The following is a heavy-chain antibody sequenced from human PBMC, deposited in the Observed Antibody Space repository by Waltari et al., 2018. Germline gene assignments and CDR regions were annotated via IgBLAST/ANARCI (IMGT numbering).Heavy chain of an antibody. Sequence: QVQLVQSGAEVKKPGASVKVSCKASGYTFTSYAMHWVRQAPGQRLEWMGWINAGNGNTKYSQKSQGRVTITRDTSASTAYMELGSLRSEDTAVYYCARAPPGRVRYFDWLAPGVYFDYWGQGTLVTVSS. CDR1: GYTFTSYA. CDR3: ARAPPGRVRYFDWLAPGVYFDY. V-gene: IGHV1-3*01. J-gene: IGHJ4*02. D-gene: IGHD3-9*01. CDR2: INAGNGNT.